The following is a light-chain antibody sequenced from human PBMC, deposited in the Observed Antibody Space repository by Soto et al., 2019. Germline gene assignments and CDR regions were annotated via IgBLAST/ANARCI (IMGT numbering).Light chain of an antibody. J-gene: IGKJ2*01. CDR2: GAS. CDR1: QSVSSSY. Sequence: EMVLTQSPGTLSLSPGERATLSCRASQSVSSSYLACYKQKPGQAPRLLIYGASSRATGITDRFSGSGYGTDFTLTISRLEPEDFAVYYCQQYGSSLYTFGQGNKLEIK. V-gene: IGKV3-20*01. CDR3: QQYGSSLYT.